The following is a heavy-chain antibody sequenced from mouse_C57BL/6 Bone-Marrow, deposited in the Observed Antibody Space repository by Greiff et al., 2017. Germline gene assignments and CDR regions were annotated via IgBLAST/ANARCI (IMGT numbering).Heavy chain of an antibody. CDR1: GYTFTSYG. D-gene: IGHD1-1*01. CDR3: ARVCTVVSDY. V-gene: IGHV1-81*01. J-gene: IGHJ2*01. CDR2: IYPRSGNT. Sequence: QVQLKESGAELARPGASVKLSCKASGYTFTSYGISWVKQRTGQGLEWIGEIYPRSGNTYYNEKFKGKATLTADKSSSTAYMELRSRTSEDSAVYYCARVCTVVSDYWGQGTTLTVSS.